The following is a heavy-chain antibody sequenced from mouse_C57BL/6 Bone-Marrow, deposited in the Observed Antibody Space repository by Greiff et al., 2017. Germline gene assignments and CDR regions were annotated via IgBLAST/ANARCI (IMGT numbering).Heavy chain of an antibody. CDR2: INPYNGGT. J-gene: IGHJ3*01. CDR3: ARSGQLRLPAWFAY. Sequence: EVQLQQSGPVLVKPGASVKMSCKASGYTFTDYYMNWVKQSHGKSLEWIGVINPYNGGTNYNEKFKGKATLTADKSSSTAYMQLSSLTSEDSAVYFCARSGQLRLPAWFAYWGQGTLVTVSA. D-gene: IGHD3-2*02. CDR1: GYTFTDYY. V-gene: IGHV1-19*01.